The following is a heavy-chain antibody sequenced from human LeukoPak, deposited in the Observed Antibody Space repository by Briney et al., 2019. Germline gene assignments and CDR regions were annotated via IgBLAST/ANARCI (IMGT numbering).Heavy chain of an antibody. Sequence: PGGSLRLSCAASGFTFSTSNMNWVRQAPGGGLEWVSSISSGSYYIYYADSVKGRFTISRDNARNSLNLQMNSLRAEDTAVYYCATDGPKQLTNMDVWGKGTTVTVSS. CDR3: ATDGPKQLTNMDV. J-gene: IGHJ6*03. CDR2: ISSGSYYI. V-gene: IGHV3-21*01. CDR1: GFTFSTSN. D-gene: IGHD1-1*01.